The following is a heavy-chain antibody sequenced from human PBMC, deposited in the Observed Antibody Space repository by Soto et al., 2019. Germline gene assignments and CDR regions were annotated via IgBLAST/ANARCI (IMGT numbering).Heavy chain of an antibody. V-gene: IGHV1-2*02. D-gene: IGHD4-17*01. Sequence: QVQLWQSGAEVKKPGSSVKVSCKASGYTFTGYYMHWVRQAPGQGLEWMGWINPNSGGTNYAQKFQGRVTMTRDTSISTAYMELSRLRSDETAVYYCARAHDDYENGMDVWGQGTTVTVSS. CDR1: GYTFTGYY. J-gene: IGHJ6*01. CDR3: ARAHDDYENGMDV. CDR2: INPNSGGT.